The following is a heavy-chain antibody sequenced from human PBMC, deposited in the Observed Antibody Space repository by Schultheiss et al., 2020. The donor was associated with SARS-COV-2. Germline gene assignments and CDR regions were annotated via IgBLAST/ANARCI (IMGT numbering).Heavy chain of an antibody. V-gene: IGHV1-69*13. CDR1: GGTFANSA. D-gene: IGHD3-10*01. Sequence: SVKVSCKASGGTFANSAISWVRQAPGQGLEWMGGIIPIFGTANYAQKFQGRVTITADESTSTAYMELSSLRAEDTAVYYCARGVSTMVRGVRQYYFDYWGQGTLVTVSS. J-gene: IGHJ4*02. CDR3: ARGVSTMVRGVRQYYFDY. CDR2: IIPIFGTA.